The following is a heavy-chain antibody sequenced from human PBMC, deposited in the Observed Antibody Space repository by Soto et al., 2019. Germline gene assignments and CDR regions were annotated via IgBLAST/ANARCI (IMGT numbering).Heavy chain of an antibody. D-gene: IGHD6-13*01. J-gene: IGHJ6*02. V-gene: IGHV1-18*04. CDR2: ISAYNGNT. CDR1: GYTFTSYG. Sequence: EASVKVSCKASGYTFTSYGISWVRQAPGQGLEWMGWISAYNGNTNYAQKLQGRVTMTTDTSTSTAYMELRSLRSDDTAVYYCARDLRRAIAAAQAAYYYGMDVWGHGTTVTVSS. CDR3: ARDLRRAIAAAQAAYYYGMDV.